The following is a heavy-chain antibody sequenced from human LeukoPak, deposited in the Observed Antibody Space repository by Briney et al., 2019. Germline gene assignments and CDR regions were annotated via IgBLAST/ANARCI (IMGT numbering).Heavy chain of an antibody. CDR1: GYSFTSYW. CDR2: IYPGDSDT. Sequence: GESLKIPCKGSGYSFTSYWIGWVRQMPGKGLEWMGIIYPGDSDTRYSPSFQGQVTISADKSISTAYLQWSSLKASDTAMYYYARHGRKRTVVPGYWGQGTLVTVSS. V-gene: IGHV5-51*01. J-gene: IGHJ4*02. D-gene: IGHD3/OR15-3a*01. CDR3: ARHGRKRTVVPGY.